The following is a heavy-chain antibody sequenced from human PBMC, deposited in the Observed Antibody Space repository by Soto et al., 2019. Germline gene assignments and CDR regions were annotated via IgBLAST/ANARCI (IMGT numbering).Heavy chain of an antibody. D-gene: IGHD6-13*01. J-gene: IGHJ4*02. CDR3: ARHGPIAAAGTVFDY. CDR2: IYYSGST. V-gene: IGHV4-59*08. CDR1: GGSISNYY. Sequence: QVQLQESGPGLVKPSETLSLTCTVSGGSISNYYWSWIRQPPGKGLEWIGYIYYSGSTRYNPSLKSRVTISVDTSKNQFSLKLSSVTAADTAVSYCARHGPIAAAGTVFDYWGQGTLVTVSS.